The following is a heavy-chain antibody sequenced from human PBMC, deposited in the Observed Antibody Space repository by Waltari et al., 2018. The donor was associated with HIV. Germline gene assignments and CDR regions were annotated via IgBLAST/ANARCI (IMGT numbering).Heavy chain of an antibody. CDR3: ASARETMGVDFDF. V-gene: IGHV1-69*08. CDR1: GGSFTSYS. CDR2: VIPMSRTT. D-gene: IGHD3-10*01. Sequence: QVQLVQSGAEVRTPGSSVKVSCKASGGSFTSYSINWVRQAPGQGLEWMGRVIPMSRTTNKAQKFQGRVTITADKSTTTSYMELTSLRTEDTAVYYCASARETMGVDFDFWGQGTLVTVSS. J-gene: IGHJ4*02.